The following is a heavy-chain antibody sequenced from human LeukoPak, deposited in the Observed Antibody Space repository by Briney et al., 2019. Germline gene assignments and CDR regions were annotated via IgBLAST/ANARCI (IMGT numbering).Heavy chain of an antibody. CDR2: FDPEDGET. J-gene: IGHJ4*02. D-gene: IGHD3-3*01. CDR1: GYTLTELS. V-gene: IGHV1-24*01. CDR3: ATVFERRFLEWLLGY. Sequence: ASVKVSCKVSGYTLTELSMHWVRQAPGKGLEWMGGFDPEDGETIYAQKFQGRVTMTEDTSTDTAYMELSSLRSEDTAVYYCATVFERRFLEWLLGYWGQGTLVTVSS.